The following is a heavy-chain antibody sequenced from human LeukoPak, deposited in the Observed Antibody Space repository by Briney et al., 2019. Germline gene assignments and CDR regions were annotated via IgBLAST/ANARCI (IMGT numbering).Heavy chain of an antibody. CDR3: ARDSWYIVVVAASRFDY. CDR2: ISYDGSNK. V-gene: IGHV3-30-3*01. D-gene: IGHD2-15*01. J-gene: IGHJ4*02. Sequence: PGGSLRLSCAASGFTFSSYAMHWVRQAPGKGLEWVAVISYDGSNKYYADSVKGRFTISRDNSKNTLYLQMNSLRAEDTAVYYCARDSWYIVVVAASRFDYWGQGTLVTVSS. CDR1: GFTFSSYA.